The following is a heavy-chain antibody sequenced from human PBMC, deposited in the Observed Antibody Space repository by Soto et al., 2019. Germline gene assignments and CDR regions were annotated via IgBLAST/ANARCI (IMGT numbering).Heavy chain of an antibody. CDR2: INPSGGST. V-gene: IGHV1-46*01. CDR1: GYTFTSYY. Sequence: QVQLVQSGAEVKKPGASVKISCKASGYTFTSYYMHWVRQAPGQGLEWMGIINPSGGSTNYAQTHQGRIAMTKDTSTSTVYMELNSLRSEDTAVYYCAKPPYTGCINAVCYPLDYWGQGTLVTVSS. CDR3: AKPPYTGCINAVCYPLDY. J-gene: IGHJ4*02. D-gene: IGHD2-8*01.